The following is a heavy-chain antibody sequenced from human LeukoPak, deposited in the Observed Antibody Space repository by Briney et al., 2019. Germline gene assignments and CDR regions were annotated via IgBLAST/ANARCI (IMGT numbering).Heavy chain of an antibody. CDR1: GFTFSSYA. Sequence: GGSLRLSCASSGFTFSSYAIHWVRQAPGKGLEWVASISYDGSEVYYADSVKGRFTISRDNSKNTLYPQMNSLRAEDTAVYYCAKGTEYYYDRSGYYLYWGQGTLVTVSS. CDR3: AKGTEYYYDRSGYYLY. J-gene: IGHJ4*02. D-gene: IGHD3-22*01. V-gene: IGHV3-30-3*01. CDR2: ISYDGSEV.